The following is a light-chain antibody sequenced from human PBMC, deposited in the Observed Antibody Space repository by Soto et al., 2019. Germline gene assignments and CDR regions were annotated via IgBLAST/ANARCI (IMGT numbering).Light chain of an antibody. J-gene: IGKJ4*01. V-gene: IGKV3-15*01. CDR2: ATS. Sequence: EIVVTQSPATLSVSPGERATLSCRASQSVGNNFAWYQQKPGQAPRLLIFATSTRATGVPARFSGSGSGKEFTLTISSLQSEDFAVYYCQQYGDCPLTFGGGAKVEIE. CDR3: QQYGDCPLT. CDR1: QSVGNN.